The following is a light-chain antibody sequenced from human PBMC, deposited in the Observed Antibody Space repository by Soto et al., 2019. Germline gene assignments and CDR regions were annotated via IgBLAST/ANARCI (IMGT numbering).Light chain of an antibody. Sequence: EIVLTQSPGTLSLSPGERATLSCRASQSVSSSYLAWYQQKPCQAPRLLIYGASSRATGIPDRFSGSGSGTDFTLTISRLEPEAFAVYYCQQYGSSPLTFGGGNKVEIK. CDR3: QQYGSSPLT. J-gene: IGKJ4*01. CDR2: GAS. CDR1: QSVSSSY. V-gene: IGKV3-20*01.